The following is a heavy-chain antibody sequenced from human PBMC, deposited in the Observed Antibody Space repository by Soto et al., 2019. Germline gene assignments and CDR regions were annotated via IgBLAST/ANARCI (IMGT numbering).Heavy chain of an antibody. Sequence: ASPKSYYRAISNTYTSCAISRPPSAPEKRLEWRGGISAYNGNTNYAQKLQGRVTMTTDTSTSTASMERRSVRADDTAVYYCALYLYGYHRFLHWGQG. CDR2: ISAYNGNT. CDR3: ALYLYGYHRFLH. J-gene: IGHJ4*03. CDR1: SNTYTSCA. V-gene: IGHV1-18*01. D-gene: IGHD2-2*01.